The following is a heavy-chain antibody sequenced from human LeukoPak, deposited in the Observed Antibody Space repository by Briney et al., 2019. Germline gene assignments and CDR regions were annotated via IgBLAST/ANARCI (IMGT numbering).Heavy chain of an antibody. D-gene: IGHD2/OR15-2a*01. CDR3: ARDPRTTRDWED. CDR2: IIPILGIA. CDR1: GGAFSSYT. V-gene: IGHV1-69*02. J-gene: IGHJ4*02. Sequence: SVKVSCKASGGAFSSYTISWVRQAPGQGLEWMGRIIPILGIANYAQKFQGRVTITADKSTSTAYMELSSLRSEDTAVYYCARDPRTTRDWEDWGQGTLVTVSS.